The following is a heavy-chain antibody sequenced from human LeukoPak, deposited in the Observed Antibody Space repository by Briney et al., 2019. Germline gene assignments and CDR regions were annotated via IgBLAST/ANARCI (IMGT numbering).Heavy chain of an antibody. CDR2: MNPNSGNT. CDR3: ARWNEHDSYAVRDFDY. J-gene: IGHJ4*02. V-gene: IGHV1-8*01. Sequence: GASVKVSCKASGYTFTSYDINWVRQATGQGLEWMGWMNPNSGNTGYAQKFQGRVTMTRNTSISTAYMELSSLRSEDTAVYYCARWNEHDSYAVRDFDYWGQGTLVTVSS. CDR1: GYTFTSYD. D-gene: IGHD5-18*01.